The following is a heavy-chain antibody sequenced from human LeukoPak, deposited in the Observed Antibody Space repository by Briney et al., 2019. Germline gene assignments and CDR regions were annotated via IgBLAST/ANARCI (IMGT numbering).Heavy chain of an antibody. V-gene: IGHV4-59*01. CDR3: ASRHGYSSSWSFDY. CDR1: GGSISSYY. Sequence: ASETLSLTCTVSGGSISSYYWSWIRQPPGKGLEWIGYIYYSGSTNYNPSLKSRVTISVDMSKNQFSLKLSSVTAADTAVYYCASRHGYSSSWSFDYWGQGTLVTVSS. CDR2: IYYSGST. D-gene: IGHD6-13*01. J-gene: IGHJ4*02.